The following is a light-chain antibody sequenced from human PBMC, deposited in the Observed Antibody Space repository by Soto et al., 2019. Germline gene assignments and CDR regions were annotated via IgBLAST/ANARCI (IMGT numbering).Light chain of an antibody. Sequence: QSALTQPPSASGSPGQSVTFSCTGTSSDVGTYDYVSWYQQYPGKAPKLLIYGVTRRPSGVPDRFSGSKSGNTAALTVSGLQAEDEAYYYCSSYAGRTMYVFGTRTNGTVL. V-gene: IGLV2-8*01. J-gene: IGLJ1*01. CDR2: GVT. CDR1: SSDVGTYDY. CDR3: SSYAGRTMYV.